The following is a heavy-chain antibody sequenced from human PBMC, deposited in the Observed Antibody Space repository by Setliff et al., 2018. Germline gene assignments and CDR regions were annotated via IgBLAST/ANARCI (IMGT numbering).Heavy chain of an antibody. J-gene: IGHJ4*02. CDR3: ARDRVVVLAGRRGFYFDY. CDR2: IYYRGDT. V-gene: IGHV4-38-2*02. D-gene: IGHD2-15*01. CDR1: GFSISSGYY. Sequence: ASETLSLTCAVSGFSISSGYYWGWVRQPPGKGLEWIGRIYYRGDTNYNPSLKSRVSMSLDTSKNQFSLKLSSVTAADTAVYYCARDRVVVLAGRRGFYFDYWGQGTLVTVSS.